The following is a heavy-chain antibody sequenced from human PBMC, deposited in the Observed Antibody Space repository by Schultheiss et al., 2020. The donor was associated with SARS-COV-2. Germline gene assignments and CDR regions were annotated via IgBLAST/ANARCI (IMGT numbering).Heavy chain of an antibody. V-gene: IGHV1-18*04. CDR1: GYTFTSYG. Sequence: ASVKVSCKASGYTFTSYGISWVRQAPGQGLEWMGWISAYNGNTNYAPKLQGRVTMTTDTSTSTAYMELRSLRSDDTAVYYCARETSSSWHWNYYYGMDVWGQGTTVTVSS. D-gene: IGHD6-13*01. CDR2: ISAYNGNT. J-gene: IGHJ6*02. CDR3: ARETSSSWHWNYYYGMDV.